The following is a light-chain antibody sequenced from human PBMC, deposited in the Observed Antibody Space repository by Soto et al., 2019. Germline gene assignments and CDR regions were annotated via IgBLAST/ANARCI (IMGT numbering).Light chain of an antibody. V-gene: IGLV2-14*03. CDR2: NVY. Sequence: QSALTQPASVSGSPGQSITISCTGTSSDVGAYNFVSWHQQHPGKAPKLMIYNVYDRPSGISYRFSGSKSGNTASLTISRIEAGDEADFSCQVWDSSTEHWVFGGGTKVTVL. CDR3: QVWDSSTEHWV. CDR1: SSDVGAYNF. J-gene: IGLJ3*02.